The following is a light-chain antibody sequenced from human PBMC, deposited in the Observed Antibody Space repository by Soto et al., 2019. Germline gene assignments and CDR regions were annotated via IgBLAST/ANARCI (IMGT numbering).Light chain of an antibody. CDR1: RTINTY. Sequence: DVRMTQSPSSLSASVGDTITITCRASRTINTYLNWFQQKPGEPPRPLIYGASTLHDGVPSRFSGSGSETEFSLTIRALQPEDFATYYCQQLSRYPLTFGGGTKVDIK. CDR3: QQLSRYPLT. CDR2: GAS. V-gene: IGKV1-9*01. J-gene: IGKJ4*01.